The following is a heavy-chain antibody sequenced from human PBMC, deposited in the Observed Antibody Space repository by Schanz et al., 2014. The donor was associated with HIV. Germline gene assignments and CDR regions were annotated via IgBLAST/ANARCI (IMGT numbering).Heavy chain of an antibody. CDR1: GFTFRTCG. Sequence: QVQVVESGGGVVQPGRSLRLSCAASGFTFRTCGMHWAPQAPGKGPGGVAFIWYDGSNKYYADSVKGRFTISRDNSKNTLYLQMNSLRGEDTAVYYCATAAVTDYSDNWGQGTLVTVSS. CDR3: ATAAVTDYSDN. J-gene: IGHJ4*02. CDR2: IWYDGSNK. V-gene: IGHV3-33*08. D-gene: IGHD4-17*01.